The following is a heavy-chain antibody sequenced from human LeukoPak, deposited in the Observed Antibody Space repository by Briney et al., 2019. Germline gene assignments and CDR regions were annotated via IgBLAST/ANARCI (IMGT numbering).Heavy chain of an antibody. Sequence: PGGSLRLSCAASGFTFSSSNMNWVRQAPGKGLEWVSSISSGSGYIYYADSVKGRFTISRDNAENSLYLQMNSLRVEDTAVYYCARVIGGIRYFDWYNWFDPWGQGTLVTVSS. CDR1: GFTFSSSN. J-gene: IGHJ5*02. V-gene: IGHV3-21*01. CDR2: ISSGSGYI. D-gene: IGHD3-9*01. CDR3: ARVIGGIRYFDWYNWFDP.